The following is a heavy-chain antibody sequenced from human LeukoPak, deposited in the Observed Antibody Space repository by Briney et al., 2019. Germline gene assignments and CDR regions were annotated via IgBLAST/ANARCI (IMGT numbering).Heavy chain of an antibody. Sequence: ASVKVSCKASGGTFSSYAISWVRQAPGQGLEWMGGIILIFGTANYAQKFQGRVTTTADKSTSTAYMELSSLRSEDTAVYYCARDREQQWLGFDYWGQGTLVTVSS. D-gene: IGHD6-19*01. CDR3: ARDREQQWLGFDY. CDR1: GGTFSSYA. CDR2: IILIFGTA. J-gene: IGHJ4*02. V-gene: IGHV1-69*06.